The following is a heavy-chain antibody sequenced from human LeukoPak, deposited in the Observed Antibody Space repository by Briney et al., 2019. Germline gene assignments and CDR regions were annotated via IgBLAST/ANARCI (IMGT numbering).Heavy chain of an antibody. Sequence: AASVKVSCKASGYTFTSYGISWVRQAPGQGLEWMGWISAYNGNTNYAQKLQGRVTMTTDTSTSTAYMELRSLRSDDTAVYYCARHPDIVIVPAAQYFDYWGQGTPVTVSS. CDR1: GYTFTSYG. D-gene: IGHD2-2*01. CDR3: ARHPDIVIVPAAQYFDY. V-gene: IGHV1-18*01. J-gene: IGHJ4*02. CDR2: ISAYNGNT.